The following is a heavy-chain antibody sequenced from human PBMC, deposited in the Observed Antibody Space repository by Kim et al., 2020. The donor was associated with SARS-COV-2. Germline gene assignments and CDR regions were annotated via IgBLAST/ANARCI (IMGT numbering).Heavy chain of an antibody. CDR3: ARAYSSSSFYWFDP. CDR1: GYTFTGYY. V-gene: IGHV1-2*02. CDR2: INPNSGGT. J-gene: IGHJ5*02. D-gene: IGHD6-6*01. Sequence: ASVKVSCKASGYTFTGYYMHWVRQAPGQGLEWMGWINPNSGGTNYAQKFQGRVTMTRDTSISTAYMELSRLRSDDTAVYYCARAYSSSSFYWFDPWGQGTLVTVSS.